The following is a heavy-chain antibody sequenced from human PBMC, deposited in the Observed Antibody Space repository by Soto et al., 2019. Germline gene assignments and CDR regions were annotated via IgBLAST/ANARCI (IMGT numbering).Heavy chain of an antibody. V-gene: IGHV4-4*02. D-gene: IGHD2-2*01. CDR3: ARVPDR. J-gene: IGHJ5*02. CDR2: IYYSGST. CDR1: GGSISSGYL. Sequence: LETLSLTCAVSGGSISSGYLWSWVRQPPGERLEWIGSIYYSGSTYYNPSLKSRVTISVDTSKNQFSLKLSSVAAADTAVYYCARVPDRWGQGTLVTVSS.